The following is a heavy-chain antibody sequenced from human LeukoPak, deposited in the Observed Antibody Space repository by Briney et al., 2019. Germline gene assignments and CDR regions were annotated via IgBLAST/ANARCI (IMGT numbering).Heavy chain of an antibody. CDR2: ISSSSSYI. CDR1: GFTFSSYS. Sequence: PGGSLRLSCAASGFTFSSYSMNWVRQAPGKGLEWVSSISSSSSYIYYADPVKGRFTISRDNAKNSLYLQMNSLRAEDTAVYYCARDLPASVWDSSGYHPPDYWGQGTLVTVSS. CDR3: ARDLPASVWDSSGYHPPDY. D-gene: IGHD3-22*01. J-gene: IGHJ4*02. V-gene: IGHV3-21*01.